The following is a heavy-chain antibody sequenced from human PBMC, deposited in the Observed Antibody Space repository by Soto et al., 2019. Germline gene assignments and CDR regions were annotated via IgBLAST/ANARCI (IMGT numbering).Heavy chain of an antibody. J-gene: IGHJ6*02. CDR1: GYTFTSYY. CDR3: AREGSMTTLYYYGMDV. Sequence: PSVKVSCKASGYTFTSYYMHWVRQAPGQGLEWMGIINPSGGSTSYAQKFQGRVTMTRDTSTSTVYMELSSLRSEDTAVYYCAREGSMTTLYYYGMDVWGQGTTVTVSS. CDR2: INPSGGST. V-gene: IGHV1-46*01. D-gene: IGHD4-17*01.